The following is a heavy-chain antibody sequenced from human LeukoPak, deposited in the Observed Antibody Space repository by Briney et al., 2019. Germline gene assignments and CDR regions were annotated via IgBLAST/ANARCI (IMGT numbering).Heavy chain of an antibody. V-gene: IGHV3-15*01. CDR3: TTDPDIDGGGC. J-gene: IGHJ1*01. CDR1: GFTFNNAW. Sequence: GGSLRLSCAASGFTFNNAWMTWVRQAPGKGLEWVGRIKRKTEGGTTGYAAPVKGRFTISRDDSKNTLYLQMSGLKTEDTAIYYCTTDPDIDGGGCWGQGTLVTVSS. CDR2: IKRKTEGGTT. D-gene: IGHD2-15*01.